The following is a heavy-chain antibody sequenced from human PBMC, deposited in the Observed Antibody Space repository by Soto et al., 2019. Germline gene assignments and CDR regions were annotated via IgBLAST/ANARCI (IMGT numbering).Heavy chain of an antibody. V-gene: IGHV4-39*07. CDR1: GDSVTSAPYY. CDR3: ARDDGDPMEDYYGMDV. D-gene: IGHD4-17*01. CDR2: IYYSGST. J-gene: IGHJ6*02. Sequence: PSETLSLTCTVSGDSVTSAPYYWGWIRQPPGKGLEWIGSIYYSGSTYYNPSLKSRVTISVDTSKNQFSLKLSSVTAADTAVYYCARDDGDPMEDYYGMDVWGQGTTVTVSS.